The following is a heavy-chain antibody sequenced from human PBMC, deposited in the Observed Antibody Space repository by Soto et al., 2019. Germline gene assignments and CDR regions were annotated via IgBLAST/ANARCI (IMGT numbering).Heavy chain of an antibody. Sequence: GSLRLSCAASGFTFSSYAMGWVRQAQGKGLEWVSAISGSGGSTYYADSVKGRFTISRDNSKNTLYLQMNSLRAEDTAVYYCAKDLLKEGAFLFDYWGQGTLVTVSS. J-gene: IGHJ4*02. V-gene: IGHV3-23*01. CDR1: GFTFSSYA. CDR2: ISGSGGST. CDR3: AKDLLKEGAFLFDY. D-gene: IGHD1-26*01.